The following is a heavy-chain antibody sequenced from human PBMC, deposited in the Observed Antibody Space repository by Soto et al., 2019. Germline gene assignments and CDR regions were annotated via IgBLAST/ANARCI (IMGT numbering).Heavy chain of an antibody. V-gene: IGHV1-18*01. CDR1: GYTFPSYG. D-gene: IGHD3-10*01. J-gene: IGHJ6*02. CDR3: SRSVRGVNYYYGMDV. CDR2: ISAYNGNT. Sequence: QVPLVQSGAEVQKPGASVKVSCKASGYTFPSYGISWVRQAPGQGIEWMGWISAYNGNTKYAQKLQGRVTMTTDTSTSTAYMELRSLRSDDTAVYYCSRSVRGVNYYYGMDVWGQGTTVTVSS.